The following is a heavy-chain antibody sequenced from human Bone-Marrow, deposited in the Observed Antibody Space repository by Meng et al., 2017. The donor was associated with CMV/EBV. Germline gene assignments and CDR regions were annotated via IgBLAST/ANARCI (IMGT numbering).Heavy chain of an antibody. V-gene: IGHV1-46*01. Sequence: ASVKVSCKASGYTFIDYYLHWVRQAPGQGLEWMGIIDPSGDNTRYAQKFQDRVTMTRDTSTSTVYLELSSLTSDDTAVYYCARFTYSSRWSGDYWGQGPLVTVSS. J-gene: IGHJ4*02. CDR3: ARFTYSSRWSGDY. D-gene: IGHD6-19*01. CDR1: GYTFIDYY. CDR2: IDPSGDNT.